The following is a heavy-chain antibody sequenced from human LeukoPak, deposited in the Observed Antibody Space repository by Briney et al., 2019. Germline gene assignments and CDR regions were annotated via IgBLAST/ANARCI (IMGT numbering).Heavy chain of an antibody. J-gene: IGHJ4*02. V-gene: IGHV3-21*01. CDR3: ARVSVDTAMVTPSGFDY. D-gene: IGHD5-18*01. CDR2: ISSSSSYI. Sequence: PGGSLRLFCAASGFTFSSYSMNWVRQAPGKGLEWVSSISSSSSYIYYADSVKGRFTISRDNAKNSLYLQMNSLRAEDTAVYYCARVSVDTAMVTPSGFDYWGQGTLVTVSS. CDR1: GFTFSSYS.